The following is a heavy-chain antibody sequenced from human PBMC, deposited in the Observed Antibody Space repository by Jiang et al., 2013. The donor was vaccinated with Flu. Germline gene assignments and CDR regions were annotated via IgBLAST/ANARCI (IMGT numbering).Heavy chain of an antibody. D-gene: IGHD3-10*01. Sequence: SGAEVKKPGASVKVSCKASGYTFTSYDINWVRQATGQGLEWMGWMNPNSGNTGYAQKFQGRVTMTRNTSISTAYMELSSLRSEDTAVYYCARGNYYGSGSFHYYYGMDVWGQGTTVTVSS. CDR2: MNPNSGNT. V-gene: IGHV1-8*01. J-gene: IGHJ6*02. CDR1: GYTFTSYD. CDR3: ARGNYYGSGSFHYYYGMDV.